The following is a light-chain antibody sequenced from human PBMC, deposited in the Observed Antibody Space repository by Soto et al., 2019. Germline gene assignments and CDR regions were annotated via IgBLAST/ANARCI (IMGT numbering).Light chain of an antibody. J-gene: IGKJ4*02. Sequence: EIVMTQSPATLSVSPGERATLSCRASQSISSNLAWYQQKPGQAPRLLIYGASTRATGIPARFSGSESGTDFTLTISSLQSEDFAVYYCQQYNSWPPLTVGGGTKVEIK. CDR3: QQYNSWPPLT. CDR1: QSISSN. CDR2: GAS. V-gene: IGKV3-15*01.